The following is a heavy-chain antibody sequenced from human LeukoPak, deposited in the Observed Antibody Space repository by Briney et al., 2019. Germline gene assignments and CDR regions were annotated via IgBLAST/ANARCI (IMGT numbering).Heavy chain of an antibody. Sequence: SETLSLTCAVYGGSFSGYYWSWIRQPPGKGLEWVGEINHSGSTNYNPSLKSRVTISVDTSKNQFSLKLSSVTAADTAVYYCARKVAAFDIWGQGTMVTVSS. CDR1: GGSFSGYY. V-gene: IGHV4-34*01. CDR3: ARKVAAFDI. J-gene: IGHJ3*02. CDR2: INHSGST. D-gene: IGHD5-12*01.